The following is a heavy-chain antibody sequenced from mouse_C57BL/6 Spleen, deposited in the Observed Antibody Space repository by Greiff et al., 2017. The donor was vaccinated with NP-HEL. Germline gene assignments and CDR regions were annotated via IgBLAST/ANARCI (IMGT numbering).Heavy chain of an antibody. D-gene: IGHD2-5*01. Sequence: LVESGPELVKPGASVKISCKASGYAFSSSWMNWVKQRPGKGLEWIGRIYPGDGATNYNGKFKGKATLTADKSSSTAYMQLSSLTSEDSAVYFCAHSNYYYAMDYWGQGTSVTVSS. V-gene: IGHV1-82*01. J-gene: IGHJ4*01. CDR2: IYPGDGAT. CDR3: AHSNYYYAMDY. CDR1: GYAFSSSW.